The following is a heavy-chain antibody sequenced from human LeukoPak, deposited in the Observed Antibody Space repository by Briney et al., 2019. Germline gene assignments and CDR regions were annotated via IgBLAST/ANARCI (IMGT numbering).Heavy chain of an antibody. CDR3: AKELSEMATISPFDY. D-gene: IGHD5-24*01. Sequence: GRSLRLSCAASGFTFSGHAMSWVRQAPGKGLEWVSAMSGSGGSTYYADSVKGRFTISRDNSKNTLYLQMNSLRAEDTAVYYCAKELSEMATISPFDYWGQGTLVTVSS. J-gene: IGHJ4*02. CDR2: MSGSGGST. V-gene: IGHV3-23*01. CDR1: GFTFSGHA.